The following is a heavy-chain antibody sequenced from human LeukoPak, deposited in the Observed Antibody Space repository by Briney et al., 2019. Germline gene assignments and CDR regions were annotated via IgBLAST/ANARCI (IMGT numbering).Heavy chain of an antibody. V-gene: IGHV1-69*13. CDR1: GGTFSSYA. CDR3: ARRAYYDFWSGFDY. Sequence: SVKVCCKASGGTFSSYAISWVRKGPGQGIEWMGGIIPVFGTANYAEKFQGRVTITVDESTSTAYMEVGSMRSEDTAVYTCARRAYYDFWSGFDYWGQGTLVTGAS. CDR2: IIPVFGTA. J-gene: IGHJ4*02. D-gene: IGHD3-3*01.